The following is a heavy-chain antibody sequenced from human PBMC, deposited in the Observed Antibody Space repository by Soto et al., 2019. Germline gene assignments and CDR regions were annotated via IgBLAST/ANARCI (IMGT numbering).Heavy chain of an antibody. D-gene: IGHD2-15*01. V-gene: IGHV1-69*04. CDR2: IIPILGIA. J-gene: IGHJ1*01. Sequence: SVKVSCKASGGTFSSYTISWVRQAPGQGLEWMGRIIPILGIANYAQKFQGRVTITADKSTSTAYMELSSLRSEDTAVYYCARDEGYCSGSSCYPAWYFQHWGQGTLVTVSS. CDR1: GGTFSSYT. CDR3: ARDEGYCSGSSCYPAWYFQH.